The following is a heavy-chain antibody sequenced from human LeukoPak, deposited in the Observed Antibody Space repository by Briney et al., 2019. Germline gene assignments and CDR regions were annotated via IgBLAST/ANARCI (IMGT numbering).Heavy chain of an antibody. CDR3: AKDGDSSGYYSDYYYYMDV. V-gene: IGHV3-7*01. D-gene: IGHD3-22*01. J-gene: IGHJ6*03. CDR1: GFTFSSYW. CDR2: IKQDGSEK. Sequence: GGSLRLSCAASGFTFSSYWMSWVRQAPGKGLEWVANIKQDGSEKYYVDSVKGRFTISRDNAKNSLYLQMNSLRAEDTAVYYCAKDGDSSGYYSDYYYYMDVWGKGTTVTVSS.